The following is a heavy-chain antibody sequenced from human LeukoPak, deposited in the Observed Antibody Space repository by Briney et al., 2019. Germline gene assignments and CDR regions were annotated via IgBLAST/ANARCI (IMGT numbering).Heavy chain of an antibody. CDR2: IKQDGSEK. D-gene: IGHD6-6*01. CDR1: GFTFSSYW. Sequence: PGGSLRLSCAASGFTFSSYWMSWVRQAPGKGLEWVANIKQDGSEKYYVDSVKGRFTISRDNAKNSLYLQMNSLRAEDTAVYYCARDIRAARRGTQIPGGFDYWGQGTLVTVSS. CDR3: ARDIRAARRGTQIPGGFDY. V-gene: IGHV3-7*01. J-gene: IGHJ4*02.